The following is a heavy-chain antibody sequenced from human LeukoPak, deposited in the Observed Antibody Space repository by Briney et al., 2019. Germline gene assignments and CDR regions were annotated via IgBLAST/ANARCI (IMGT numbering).Heavy chain of an antibody. CDR1: GYTFTGYY. J-gene: IGHJ4*02. V-gene: IGHV1-2*02. CDR2: INPNSGGT. CDR3: ARTTGYYYDSSGRALDY. D-gene: IGHD3-22*01. Sequence: ASVKVSCKTSGYTFTGYYMHWVRQAPGQGLEWMGWINPNSGGTNYAQKLQGRVTMTRDTSISTAYMELSRLRSDDTAVYYCARTTGYYYDSSGRALDYWGQGTLVTVSS.